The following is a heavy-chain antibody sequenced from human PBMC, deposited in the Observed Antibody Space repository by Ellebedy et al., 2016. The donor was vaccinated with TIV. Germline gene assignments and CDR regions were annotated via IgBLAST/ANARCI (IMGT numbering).Heavy chain of an antibody. CDR2: IFYSGNT. D-gene: IGHD4/OR15-4a*01. Sequence: MPGGSLRLSCTVSGASISSSSYYWGWIRQPPGKGLEWIGSIFYSGNTYYSPSLKSRVTIFVDTSKNQVSLKRTSVTAADTAIYYCARGRILAPTTYWGQGTLVTVSS. J-gene: IGHJ4*02. CDR3: ARGRILAPTTY. V-gene: IGHV4-39*01. CDR1: GASISSSSYY.